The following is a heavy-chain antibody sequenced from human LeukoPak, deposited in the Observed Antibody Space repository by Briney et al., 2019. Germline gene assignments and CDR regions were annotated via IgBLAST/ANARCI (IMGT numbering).Heavy chain of an antibody. CDR2: ILPFSGQA. J-gene: IGHJ4*02. CDR1: GGTFSTHP. Sequence: SVKVSCKASGGTFSTHPISWVRQAPGQGLEWMGGILPFSGQANFAQTFQDRPTITADKSTTTVYMELSSLRAADTAVYYCARVGYDSSGYYFDNWGQGTLVTVSS. CDR3: ARVGYDSSGYYFDN. V-gene: IGHV1-69*06. D-gene: IGHD3-22*01.